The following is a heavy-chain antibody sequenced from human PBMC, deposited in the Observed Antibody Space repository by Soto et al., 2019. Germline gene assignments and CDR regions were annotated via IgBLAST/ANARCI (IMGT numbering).Heavy chain of an antibody. V-gene: IGHV1-3*01. CDR2: INAGNGNT. J-gene: IGHJ5*02. D-gene: IGHD4-17*01. CDR1: GYTFTSYA. CDR3: ARERYGDYPTNWFDP. Sequence: QVRLVQSGAEVKKPGASVKVSCKASGYTFTSYAMHWVRQAPGQRLEWMGWINAGNGNTKYSQKFQGRVTITRDTSASTAYMELSSLRSEDTAVYYCARERYGDYPTNWFDPWGQGTLVTVSS.